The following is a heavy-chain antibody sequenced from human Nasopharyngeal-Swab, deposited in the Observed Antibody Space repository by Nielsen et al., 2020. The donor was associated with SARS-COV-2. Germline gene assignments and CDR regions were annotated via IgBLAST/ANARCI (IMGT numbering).Heavy chain of an antibody. CDR1: GGSIGTYY. J-gene: IGHJ4*02. CDR2: IYYTGST. Sequence: SETLSLTCTVSGGSIGTYYWSWIRQPPGKGLEWIGYIYYTGSTMYNPSLKGRVTLSVDTPENQFSLRLTSVTAADSAVYYCARQDVSGSYRFMVYWGQGTLVTVSS. CDR3: ARQDVSGSYRFMVY. D-gene: IGHD3-16*02. V-gene: IGHV4-59*08.